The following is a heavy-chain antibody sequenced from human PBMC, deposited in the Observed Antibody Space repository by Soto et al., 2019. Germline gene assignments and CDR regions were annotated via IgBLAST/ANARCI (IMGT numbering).Heavy chain of an antibody. CDR3: ARGEYYYDSSGYPDAFDI. D-gene: IGHD3-22*01. CDR1: GYTFTSYY. Sequence: GASVKVSCKASGYTFTSYYMHWVRQAPGQGLEWMGIINPSGGSTSYAQKFQGRVTMTRDTSTSTVYMELSSLRSEDTAVYYCARGEYYYDSSGYPDAFDIWGQGTMVTVSS. CDR2: INPSGGST. V-gene: IGHV1-46*03. J-gene: IGHJ3*02.